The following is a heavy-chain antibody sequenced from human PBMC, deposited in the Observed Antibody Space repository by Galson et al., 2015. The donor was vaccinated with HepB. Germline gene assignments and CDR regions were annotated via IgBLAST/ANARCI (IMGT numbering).Heavy chain of an antibody. D-gene: IGHD3-10*01. CDR2: INWNGGRV. V-gene: IGHV3-43D*03. CDR3: TKDSGWGAGAFDC. CDR1: GFPFEDYA. J-gene: IGHJ4*02. Sequence: SLRLSCAASGFPFEDYAMHWVRQAPGEGLEWVSLINWNGGRVDYAESVKGRFTISRDNSKNSLYLQMNSLGPEDTALYYCTKDSGWGAGAFDCWGQGTLVTVSS.